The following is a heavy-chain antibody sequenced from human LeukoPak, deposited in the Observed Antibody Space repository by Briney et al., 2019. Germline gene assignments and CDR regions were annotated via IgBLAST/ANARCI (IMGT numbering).Heavy chain of an antibody. CDR3: ARGGYSYGYNWFDP. CDR2: IYHSGST. V-gene: IGHV4-30-2*01. Sequence: SETLSLTCTVSGGSISSGDYYWSWIRQPPGKGLEWIGYIYHSGSTYYNPSLKSRVTISVDRSKNQFSLKLSSVTAADTAVYYCARGGYSYGYNWFDPWGQGTLVTVSS. CDR1: GGSISSGDYY. D-gene: IGHD5-18*01. J-gene: IGHJ5*02.